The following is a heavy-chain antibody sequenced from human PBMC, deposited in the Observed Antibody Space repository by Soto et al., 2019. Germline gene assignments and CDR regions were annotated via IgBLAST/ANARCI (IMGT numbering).Heavy chain of an antibody. V-gene: IGHV1-18*01. Sequence: ASVKVSCKASGYTFTSYGISWVRQAPGQGLEWMGWISAYNGNTNYAQKLQARVSINPDTSKNQFSLQLNSVTPEDTAVYYCARDYGGKFLWGQGTLVTVSS. CDR1: GYTFTSYG. J-gene: IGHJ4*02. CDR3: ARDYGGKFL. CDR2: ISAYNGNT. D-gene: IGHD2-15*01.